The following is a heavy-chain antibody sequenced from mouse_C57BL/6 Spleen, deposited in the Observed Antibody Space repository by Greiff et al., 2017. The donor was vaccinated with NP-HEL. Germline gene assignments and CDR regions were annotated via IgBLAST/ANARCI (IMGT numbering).Heavy chain of an antibody. D-gene: IGHD1-1*01. J-gene: IGHJ4*01. CDR3: ARGTTVVATNMDY. CDR2: IYPGDGDT. Sequence: QVQLKQSGAELVKPGASVKISCKASGYAFSSYWMNWVKQRPGKGLEWIGQIYPGDGDTNYNGKFKGKATLTADKSSSTAYMQLSSLTSEDSAVYFCARGTTVVATNMDYWGQGTSVTVSS. CDR1: GYAFSSYW. V-gene: IGHV1-80*01.